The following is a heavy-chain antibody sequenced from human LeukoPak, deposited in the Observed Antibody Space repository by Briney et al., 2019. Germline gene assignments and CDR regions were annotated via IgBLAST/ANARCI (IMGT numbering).Heavy chain of an antibody. V-gene: IGHV4-61*02. D-gene: IGHD2-15*01. CDR1: GGSISSGSYY. Sequence: SETLSLTCTVSGGSISSGSYYWSWIRQPAGKGLEWIGRIYTSGSTNYNPSLKSRVTISVDTFKNQFSLKLSSVTAADTAVYYCARDSRGGWNYYYYMDVWGKGTTVTVSS. CDR2: IYTSGST. J-gene: IGHJ6*03. CDR3: ARDSRGGWNYYYYMDV.